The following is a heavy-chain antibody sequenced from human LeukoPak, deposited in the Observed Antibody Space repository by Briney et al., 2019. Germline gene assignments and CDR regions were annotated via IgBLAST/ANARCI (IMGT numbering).Heavy chain of an antibody. CDR3: ARVTSGYSSPPDY. Sequence: ASVKVSCKASGYTFTGYYMHWVRQAPGQGLEWMGWINPNSGGTNYAQKFQGRVTMTRGTSISTAYMELSSLRSEDTAVYYCARVTSGYSSPPDYWGQGTLVTVSS. CDR1: GYTFTGYY. CDR2: INPNSGGT. D-gene: IGHD6-13*01. V-gene: IGHV1-2*02. J-gene: IGHJ4*02.